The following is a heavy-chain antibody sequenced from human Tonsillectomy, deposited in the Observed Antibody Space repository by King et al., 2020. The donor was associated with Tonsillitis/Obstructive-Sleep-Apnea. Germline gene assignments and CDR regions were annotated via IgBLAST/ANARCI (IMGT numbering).Heavy chain of an antibody. V-gene: IGHV4-61*01. CDR3: DTPKTQFSLKLSSVPVAEPAVYSCAAGSSGFLEWLFGPGDYYYYYMDV. Sequence: VQLQESGPGLVKPSETLSLTCTVSGGSVSSGSYYWSWIRQPPGKGLEWIGYIYYSGSTNYNPSLKSRVTISVDTSKNQFSLKLSSVTAADTAGYYCDTPKTQFSLKLSSVPVAEPAVYSCAAGSSGFLEWLFGPGDYYYYYMDVWGKGTTVTVSS. J-gene: IGHJ6*03. CDR1: GGSVSSGSYY. CDR2: IYYSGST. D-gene: IGHD3-3*01.